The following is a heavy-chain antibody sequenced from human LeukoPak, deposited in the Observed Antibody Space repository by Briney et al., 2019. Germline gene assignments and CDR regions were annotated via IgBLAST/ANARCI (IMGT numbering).Heavy chain of an antibody. CDR2: ISYDGSNK. CDR1: GFTFSSYG. J-gene: IGHJ4*02. V-gene: IGHV3-30*03. Sequence: GGSLRLSCAASGFTFSSYGMHWVRQAPGKGLEWVAVISYDGSNKYYVDSVKGRFTIPRDNSKNTLYLQMKSLRAEDTAVYYCATGGSGITMLSIDYWAEGTLVTVSS. D-gene: IGHD3-10*02. CDR3: ATGGSGITMLSIDY.